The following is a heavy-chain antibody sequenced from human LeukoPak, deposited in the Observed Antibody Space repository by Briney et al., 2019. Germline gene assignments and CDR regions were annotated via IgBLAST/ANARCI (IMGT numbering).Heavy chain of an antibody. CDR3: ARPVRATIPDY. CDR1: GYTFTGYY. D-gene: IGHD5-12*01. Sequence: ASVKVSCKASGYTFTGYYMHWVRQAPGQGLEWMGWINPNSGGTNYARKFHGRVTMTRDTSISTAYMELSRLRSDDTAVYYCARPVRATIPDYWGQGTLVTASS. V-gene: IGHV1-2*02. J-gene: IGHJ4*02. CDR2: INPNSGGT.